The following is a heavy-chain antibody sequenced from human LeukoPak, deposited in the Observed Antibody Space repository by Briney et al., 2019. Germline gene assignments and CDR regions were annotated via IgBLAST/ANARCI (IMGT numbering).Heavy chain of an antibody. D-gene: IGHD5-18*01. CDR2: ISGSGGST. V-gene: IGHV3-23*01. CDR1: GFTFSSYA. J-gene: IGHJ4*02. Sequence: PGGSLRLSCAASGFTFSSYAMSWVRQAPGKGLEWVSAISGSGGSTYYADSVKGRFTISRDNSKNSLYLQMNSLRTEDTASYYCAKDRSYSYGGGYFDYWGQGTLVTVSS. CDR3: AKDRSYSYGGGYFDY.